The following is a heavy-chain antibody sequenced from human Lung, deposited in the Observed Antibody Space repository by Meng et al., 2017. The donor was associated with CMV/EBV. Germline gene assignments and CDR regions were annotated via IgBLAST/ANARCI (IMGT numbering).Heavy chain of an antibody. D-gene: IGHD2-2*02. V-gene: IGHV1-69*05. CDR3: ARDRTGDCSSTSCYNYYYYYGMDV. CDR2: IIPIFGIA. J-gene: IGHJ6*02. CDR1: GGTFSSYA. Sequence: SVXVSCXASGGTFSSYAFSWVRQAPGQGLEWMGGIIPIFGIANYAQKFQGRVTVTTDESTSTAYMELSSLRSEDTALYYCARDRTGDCSSTSCYNYYYYYGMDVXGQGXTVTVSS.